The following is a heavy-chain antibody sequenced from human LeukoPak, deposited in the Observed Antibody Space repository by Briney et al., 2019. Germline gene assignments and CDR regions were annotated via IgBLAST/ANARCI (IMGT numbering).Heavy chain of an antibody. CDR1: GYSISTGYY. D-gene: IGHD6-13*01. CDR2: FYHGGST. V-gene: IGHV4-38-2*02. J-gene: IGHJ4*02. CDR3: ARFSIAAAGVFDH. Sequence: SETLSLTCTVSGYSISTGYYWDWIRQPPGQGLEWIGTFYHGGSTYYNPSLKSRVTISVDTSKNQFSLNLTSVTAADTAVYYCARFSIAAAGVFDHWGQGTLVTVSS.